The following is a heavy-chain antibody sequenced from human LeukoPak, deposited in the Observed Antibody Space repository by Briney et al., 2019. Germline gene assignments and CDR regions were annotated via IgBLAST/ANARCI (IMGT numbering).Heavy chain of an antibody. CDR3: ARDRSWEGYCSGGSCPYFDY. Sequence: PGGTLRLSCAASGFTFSSYGMSWVRQAPGKGLEWVSAISGSGGSTYYADSVKGRFTISRDNSKNTLYLQMNSLRAEDTAVYYCARDRSWEGYCSGGSCPYFDYWGQGTLVTVSS. D-gene: IGHD2-15*01. J-gene: IGHJ4*02. V-gene: IGHV3-23*01. CDR2: ISGSGGST. CDR1: GFTFSSYG.